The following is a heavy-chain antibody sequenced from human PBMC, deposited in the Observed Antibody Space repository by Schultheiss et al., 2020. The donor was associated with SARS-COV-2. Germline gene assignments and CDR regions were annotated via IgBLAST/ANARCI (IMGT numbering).Heavy chain of an antibody. D-gene: IGHD2-2*01. Sequence: SETLSLTCTVSGGSISSYYWSWIRQPPGKGLEWIGYIYYSRSTNYNPSLKSRVTISVDTSKNQFSLKLSSVTAADTAVYYCARDRGYQLYYYYGMDVWGQGTTVTVSS. CDR1: GGSISSYY. CDR2: IYYSRST. J-gene: IGHJ6*02. V-gene: IGHV4-59*01. CDR3: ARDRGYQLYYYYGMDV.